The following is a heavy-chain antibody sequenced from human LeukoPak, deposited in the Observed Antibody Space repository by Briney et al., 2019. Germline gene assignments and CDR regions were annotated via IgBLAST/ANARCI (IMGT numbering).Heavy chain of an antibody. CDR2: ISSNGGST. J-gene: IGHJ4*02. CDR3: ARYRDGYPGY. Sequence: GGSLRLSCAASGFTFSSYAMNWVRQAPGQGLEYVSAISSNGGSTYYANSVKGRFTISRDNSKNTLYLQMSSLRAEDMAVYYCARYRDGYPGYWGQGTLVTVSS. D-gene: IGHD5-24*01. CDR1: GFTFSSYA. V-gene: IGHV3-64*01.